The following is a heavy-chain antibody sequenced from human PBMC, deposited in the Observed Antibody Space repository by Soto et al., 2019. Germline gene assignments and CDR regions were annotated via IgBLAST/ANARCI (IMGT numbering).Heavy chain of an antibody. V-gene: IGHV3-30-3*01. D-gene: IGHD4-4*01. CDR2: ISYDGSNK. CDR1: GFTFSSYA. Sequence: ESGGGVVQPGRSLRLSCAASGFTFSSYAMHWVRQATGKGLEWVAVISYDGSNKYYADSVKGRFTISRDNSKNTLYLQMNSLRAEDTAVYYCAEPTEAYHYYGRDVWGQGTTVTVSS. CDR3: AEPTEAYHYYGRDV. J-gene: IGHJ6*02.